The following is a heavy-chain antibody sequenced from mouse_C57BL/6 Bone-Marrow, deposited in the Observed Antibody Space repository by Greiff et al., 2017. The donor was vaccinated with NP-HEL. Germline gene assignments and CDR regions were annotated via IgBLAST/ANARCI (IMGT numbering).Heavy chain of an antibody. J-gene: IGHJ1*03. CDR1: GYTFTSYW. D-gene: IGHD1-1*01. CDR3: ARERNYYYGFDV. Sequence: VQLQQPGAELVMPGASVKLSCKASGYTFTSYWMHWVKQRPGQGLEWIGEIDPSDSYTNYNQKFKGKSTLTVDKSSSTAYRQLSSLTSEDSAVYYCARERNYYYGFDVWGTGTTVTVSS. CDR2: IDPSDSYT. V-gene: IGHV1-69*01.